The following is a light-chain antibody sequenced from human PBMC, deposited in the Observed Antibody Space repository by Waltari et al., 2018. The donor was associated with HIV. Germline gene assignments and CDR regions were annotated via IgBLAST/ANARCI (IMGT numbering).Light chain of an antibody. J-gene: IGLJ3*02. CDR2: EVN. Sequence: QSALTPPPSASGSPGQSVTISCTGLRTDDGDYLYVSWYQHHPGKAPQLMIHEVNKRPSGVPDRFSGSKSGNTASLTVSGLQAEDEADYYCSSYVGSNRVFGGGTKLTVL. V-gene: IGLV2-8*01. CDR3: SSYVGSNRV. CDR1: RTDDGDYLY.